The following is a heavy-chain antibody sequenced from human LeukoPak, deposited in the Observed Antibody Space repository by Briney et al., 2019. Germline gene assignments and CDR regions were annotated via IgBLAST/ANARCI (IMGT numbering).Heavy chain of an antibody. V-gene: IGHV3-21*06. J-gene: IGHJ4*02. Sequence: PGGSLRLSCVVSGFTLKTFKMNWVRQAPGQGLEWVSSISSDSTYTSYADSVKGRFTISGDNAKNSMYLQMDSLRAEDTAVYYCARVRRDGYYFDSWGQGTLVTVSS. CDR1: GFTLKTFK. CDR3: ARVRRDGYYFDS. D-gene: IGHD5-24*01. CDR2: ISSDSTYT.